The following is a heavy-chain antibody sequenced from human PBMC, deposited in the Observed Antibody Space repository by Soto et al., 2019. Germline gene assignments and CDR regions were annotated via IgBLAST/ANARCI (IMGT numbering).Heavy chain of an antibody. CDR3: AVYDFWSGYSSPRRWFDP. Sequence: SVKVSCKASGGTFSSYTISWVRQAPGQGLEWMGRIIPILGIANYAQKFQGRVTITADKSTSTAYMELSSLRSEDTAVYYCAVYDFWSGYSSPRRWFDPWGQGTLVTVSS. CDR1: GGTFSSYT. CDR2: IIPILGIA. D-gene: IGHD3-3*01. V-gene: IGHV1-69*02. J-gene: IGHJ5*02.